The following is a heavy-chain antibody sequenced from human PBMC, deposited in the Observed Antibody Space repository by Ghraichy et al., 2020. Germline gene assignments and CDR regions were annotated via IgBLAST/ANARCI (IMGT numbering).Heavy chain of an antibody. V-gene: IGHV4-30-2*01. CDR1: GGSISSGGYS. CDR3: ARARNDFWSGYQNDAFDI. J-gene: IGHJ3*02. Sequence: SETLSLTCAVSGGSISSGGYSWSWIRQPPGKGLEWIGYIYHSGSTYYNPSLKSRVTISVDRSKNQFSLKLSSVTAADTAVYYCARARNDFWSGYQNDAFDIWGQGTMVTVSS. CDR2: IYHSGST. D-gene: IGHD3-3*01.